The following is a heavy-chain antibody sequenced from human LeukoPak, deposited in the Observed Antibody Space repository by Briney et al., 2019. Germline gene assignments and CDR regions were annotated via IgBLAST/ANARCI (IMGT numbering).Heavy chain of an antibody. CDR1: GFTFSSYW. J-gene: IGHJ4*02. CDR2: IKQDGSGQ. Sequence: GGSLRLSCAASGFTFSSYWMSWVRQAPGKGLEWVANIKQDGSGQYYVDSVKGRFTISKDNAKNSLYLQMNSLRAEDTAMYYCARGDSSSKIDYWGQGTLVTVSS. CDR3: ARGDSSSKIDY. D-gene: IGHD6-6*01. V-gene: IGHV3-7*01.